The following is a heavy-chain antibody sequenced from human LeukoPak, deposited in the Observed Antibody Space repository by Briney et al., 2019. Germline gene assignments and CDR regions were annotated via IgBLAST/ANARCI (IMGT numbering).Heavy chain of an antibody. J-gene: IGHJ6*03. CDR1: GGSISSYY. D-gene: IGHD4-23*01. Sequence: KPSETLSLTCTVSGGSISSYYWSWLRQPAGKGLEWIGRIYTSGSTNYNPSLKSRVTMSVDTSKNQFSLKLSSVTAADTAVYYCTRDQYVGNWPLHYYYYMDVWGEGTTVTVSS. V-gene: IGHV4-4*07. CDR2: IYTSGST. CDR3: TRDQYVGNWPLHYYYYMDV.